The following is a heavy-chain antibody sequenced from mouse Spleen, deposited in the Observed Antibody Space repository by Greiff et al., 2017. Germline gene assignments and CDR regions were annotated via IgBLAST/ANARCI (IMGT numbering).Heavy chain of an antibody. CDR2: IHPNSGST. J-gene: IGHJ1*03. CDR1: GYTFTSYW. V-gene: IGHV1-64*01. CDR3: ARDSSGYDGYWYFDV. Sequence: VQLQQPGAELVKPGASVKLSCKASGYTFTSYWMHWVKQRPGQGLEWIGMIHPNSGSTNYNEKFKSKATLTVDKSSSTAYMQLSSLTSEDSAVFYCARDSSGYDGYWYFDVWGTGTTVTVSS. D-gene: IGHD3-2*02.